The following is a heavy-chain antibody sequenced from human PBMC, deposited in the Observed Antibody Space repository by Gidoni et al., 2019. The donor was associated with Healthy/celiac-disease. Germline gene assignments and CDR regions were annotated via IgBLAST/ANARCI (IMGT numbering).Heavy chain of an antibody. V-gene: IGHV1-46*01. CDR1: GYTFTSYY. CDR3: ANLDGDDFDY. J-gene: IGHJ4*02. Sequence: QVQLVQSGAEVKKPGASVKVSCKASGYTFTSYYMHWVRQAPVQGLEWMGIINPSGGSTSYAQKFQGRVTMTRDTSTSTVYMELSSLRSEDTAVYYCANLDGDDFDYWGQGTLVTVSS. CDR2: INPSGGST. D-gene: IGHD2-21*02.